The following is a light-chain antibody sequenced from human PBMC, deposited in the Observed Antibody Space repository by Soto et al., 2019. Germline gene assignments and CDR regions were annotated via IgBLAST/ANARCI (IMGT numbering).Light chain of an antibody. CDR3: AAWDDSLNAVV. CDR2: RNN. CDR1: SSNIGSNT. V-gene: IGLV1-44*01. J-gene: IGLJ2*01. Sequence: QSVLTQPPSASGTPGQRVTISSSGSSSNIGSNTVNWYQQLPGSAPKLLIYRNNQRPSGVPDRFSGSKSGTSASLAISGLQSEDEADYYCAAWDDSLNAVVFGGGTQLTVL.